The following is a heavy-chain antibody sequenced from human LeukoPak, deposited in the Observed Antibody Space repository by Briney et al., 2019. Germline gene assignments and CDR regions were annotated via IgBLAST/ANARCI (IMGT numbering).Heavy chain of an antibody. J-gene: IGHJ4*02. CDR2: VSGSGSST. CDR1: GFIVSSRY. V-gene: IGHV3-23*01. Sequence: GGSLRLSCAASGFIVSSRYMSWVRQAPGKGLEWVSSVSGSGSSTYYADSVKGRFTISRDNSKSTLYLQMNILRAEETAVYYCAKAPIAMIVVAKFYFDYWGQGALVTVSS. CDR3: AKAPIAMIVVAKFYFDY. D-gene: IGHD3-22*01.